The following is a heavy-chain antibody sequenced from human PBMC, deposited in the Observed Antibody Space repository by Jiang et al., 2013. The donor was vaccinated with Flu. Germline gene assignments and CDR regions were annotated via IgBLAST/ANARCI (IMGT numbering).Heavy chain of an antibody. CDR1: GASINTYY. CDR2: VSDSGSA. CDR3: ARSYDFWSGYYTH. J-gene: IGHJ4*02. Sequence: SETLSLMCTVSGASINTYYWTWIRQPPGKGLEWIGCVSDSGSANYDPSLKSRVTISVDTSTNQLSLRLTSVTAADTAFYYCARSYDFWSGYYTHWGQGILVTVSS. D-gene: IGHD3-3*01. V-gene: IGHV4-59*01.